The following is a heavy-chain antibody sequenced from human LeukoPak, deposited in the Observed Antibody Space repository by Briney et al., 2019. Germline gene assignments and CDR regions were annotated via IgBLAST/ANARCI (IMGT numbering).Heavy chain of an antibody. CDR2: IYYSGST. D-gene: IGHD4/OR15-4a*01. V-gene: IGHV4-59*01. CDR3: ARGLNSKYFDY. J-gene: IGHJ4*02. CDR1: GGSISSYY. Sequence: SETLSLTCTVSGGSISSYYWSWIRQPPGKGLEWIGYIYYSGSTNYNPSLKSRVTISVDTSKSQFSLKLSSVTAADTAVYYCARGLNSKYFDYWGQGTQVTVSS.